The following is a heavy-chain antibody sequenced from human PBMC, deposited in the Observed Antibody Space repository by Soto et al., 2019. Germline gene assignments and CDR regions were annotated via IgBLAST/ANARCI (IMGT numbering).Heavy chain of an antibody. Sequence: GGSLRLSCAASGLTFSYAWKSWARQAPGKGLEWVGRINSETDGGTTNYAAPVKGRFTISRDDSKNTLYLQMNSLKTEDTAVYYCTTGMGYYDPYGMDVWGQGTTVTVSS. J-gene: IGHJ6*02. CDR1: GLTFSYAW. CDR2: INSETDGGTT. CDR3: TTGMGYYDPYGMDV. D-gene: IGHD3-16*01. V-gene: IGHV3-15*01.